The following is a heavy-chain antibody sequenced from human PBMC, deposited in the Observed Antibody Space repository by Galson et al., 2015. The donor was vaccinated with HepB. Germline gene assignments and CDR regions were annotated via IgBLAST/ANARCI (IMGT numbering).Heavy chain of an antibody. D-gene: IGHD1-26*01. CDR3: ARGGKNYYYYYMDV. V-gene: IGHV1-3*01. Sequence: SVKVSCKASGYTFTSYAMHWVRQAPGQRLEWMGWINAGNGNTKYSQKFQGRVTITRDTSASAAYMELSSLRSEDTAVYYCARGGKNYYYYYMDVWGKGTTVTVSS. CDR1: GYTFTSYA. CDR2: INAGNGNT. J-gene: IGHJ6*03.